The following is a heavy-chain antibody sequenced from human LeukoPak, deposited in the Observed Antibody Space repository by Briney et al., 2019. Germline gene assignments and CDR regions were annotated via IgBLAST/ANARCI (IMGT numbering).Heavy chain of an antibody. Sequence: GRSLRLSCAASGFTFSSYAMPWVRQAPGKGLEWVAVISYDGSNKYYADSVKGRFTISRDNSKNTLYLQMNSLRAEDTAVYYCARDYPYSSSWYKQTDYYYGMDVWGQGTTVTVSS. J-gene: IGHJ6*02. CDR3: ARDYPYSSSWYKQTDYYYGMDV. V-gene: IGHV3-30-3*01. CDR2: ISYDGSNK. CDR1: GFTFSSYA. D-gene: IGHD6-13*01.